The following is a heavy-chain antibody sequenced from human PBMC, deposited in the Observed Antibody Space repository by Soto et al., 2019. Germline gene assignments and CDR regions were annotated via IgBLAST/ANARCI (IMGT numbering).Heavy chain of an antibody. J-gene: IGHJ6*02. D-gene: IGHD3-10*01. CDR3: ARGTGGSGQYYYYYGMDV. Sequence: GASAKVSCKASGYTFTSYDITWVRQATVQGLEWMGWMNPNSGNTGYAQKFQGRVTMTRNTSISTAYMELSSLRSEDTAVYYCARGTGGSGQYYYYYGMDVWGQGTTVNVSS. CDR1: GYTFTSYD. V-gene: IGHV1-8*01. CDR2: MNPNSGNT.